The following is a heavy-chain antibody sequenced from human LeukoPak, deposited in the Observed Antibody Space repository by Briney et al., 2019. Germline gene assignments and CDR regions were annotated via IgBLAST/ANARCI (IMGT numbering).Heavy chain of an antibody. V-gene: IGHV3-53*01. CDR3: ARGCSSTSCYGFDY. Sequence: GGSLRLSCAGSGFTVSSKYMSWVRQAPGKGLEWVSDIYSGGSTYYADSVKGRFTISRDNSKNTLYLQMNSLRAEDTAVYYCARGCSSTSCYGFDYWGQGTLVTVSS. J-gene: IGHJ4*02. CDR1: GFTVSSKY. D-gene: IGHD2-2*01. CDR2: IYSGGST.